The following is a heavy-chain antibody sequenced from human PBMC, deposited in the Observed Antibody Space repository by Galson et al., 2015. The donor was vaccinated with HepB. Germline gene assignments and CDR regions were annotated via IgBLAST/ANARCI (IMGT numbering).Heavy chain of an antibody. CDR2: TYYRSKWSN. J-gene: IGHJ4*02. D-gene: IGHD6-13*01. CDR1: GDSVSSDSAT. CDR3: ARGISSSWYLGDY. V-gene: IGHV6-1*01. Sequence: CAISGDSVSSDSATWNWIRQSPSRGLEWLGRTYYRSKWSNDYAVSVKSRITINPDTSKNQFSLQLNSATPEDTAVYFCARGISSSWYLGDYWGQGTLVTVSS.